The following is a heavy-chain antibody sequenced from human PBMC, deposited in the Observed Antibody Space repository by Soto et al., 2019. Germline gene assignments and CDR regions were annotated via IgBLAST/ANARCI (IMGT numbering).Heavy chain of an antibody. J-gene: IGHJ5*02. CDR3: ARGAYSTHYNWFDP. V-gene: IGHV4-31*03. CDR1: GASISSGGYY. D-gene: IGHD4-4*01. CDR2: IYYSETT. Sequence: NPSETLSLTCSVSGASISSGGYYWSWIRQLPGKGLEWMGYIYYSETTSYNPSLQTRVTISVDASNNQFSLELTSVTAADTAVYYCARGAYSTHYNWFDPWGQGTLVTVSS.